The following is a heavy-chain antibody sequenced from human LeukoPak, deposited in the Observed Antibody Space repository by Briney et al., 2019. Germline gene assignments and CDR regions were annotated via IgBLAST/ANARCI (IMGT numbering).Heavy chain of an antibody. CDR2: ISYDGSNK. V-gene: IGHV3-30*18. CDR1: GFTFSSYG. Sequence: GXSLRLSCAASGFTFSSYGMHWVRQAPGKGLEWVAVISYDGSNKYYADSVKGRFTISRDNSKNTLYLQMNSLRAEDTAVYYCAKDRGDGYNPRYYFDYWGQGTLVTVSS. J-gene: IGHJ4*02. CDR3: AKDRGDGYNPRYYFDY. D-gene: IGHD5-24*01.